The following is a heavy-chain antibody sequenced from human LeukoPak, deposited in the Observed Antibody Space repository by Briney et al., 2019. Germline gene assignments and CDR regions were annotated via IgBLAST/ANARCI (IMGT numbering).Heavy chain of an antibody. CDR2: IYSGST. Sequence: SETLSLTCTVSGGSISSGDYYWSWIRQPPGKGLEWIGYIYSGSTYYNPSLKSRVTISVDTSKNQFSLKLSSVTAADTAVYYCARANEVSPSFCSSTSCYEDFDYWGQGTLVTVSS. J-gene: IGHJ4*02. CDR3: ARANEVSPSFCSSTSCYEDFDY. V-gene: IGHV4-30-4*01. CDR1: GGSISSGDYY. D-gene: IGHD2-2*01.